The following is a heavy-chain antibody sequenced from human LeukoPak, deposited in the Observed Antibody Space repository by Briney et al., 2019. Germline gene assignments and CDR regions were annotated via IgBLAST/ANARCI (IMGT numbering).Heavy chain of an antibody. Sequence: GGSLRLSCAASGFTFSNYWMHWVRQTPGEGLVCVSLIKGDGSSTTYADSVEGRFTISRDNAKNTVYLQMNSLRAEDTAVYYCARGAVAGPGGDRYGSPDAFDIWGQGTMVTVSS. V-gene: IGHV3-74*01. CDR3: ARGAVAGPGGDRYGSPDAFDI. J-gene: IGHJ3*02. D-gene: IGHD6-19*01. CDR2: IKGDGSST. CDR1: GFTFSNYW.